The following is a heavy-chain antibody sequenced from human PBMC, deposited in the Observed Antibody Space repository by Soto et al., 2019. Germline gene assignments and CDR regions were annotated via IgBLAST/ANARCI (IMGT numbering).Heavy chain of an antibody. CDR3: ARPEGNGVSFDP. Sequence: PSETLSLTCTVSGGSISSSSYYWGWIRQPPGKGLEWIGSIYYSGSTYYNPSLKGRVTISVDTSKSQFSLKLSSVTAADTAVYYCARPEGNGVSFDPWGQGTLVTVSS. V-gene: IGHV4-39*01. CDR2: IYYSGST. CDR1: GGSISSSSYY. D-gene: IGHD2-8*01. J-gene: IGHJ5*02.